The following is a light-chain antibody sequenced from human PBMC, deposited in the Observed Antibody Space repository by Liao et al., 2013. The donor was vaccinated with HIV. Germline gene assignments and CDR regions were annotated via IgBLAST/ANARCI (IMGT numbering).Light chain of an antibody. CDR2: QDN. V-gene: IGLV3-1*01. CDR1: KLGDKS. CDR3: QAWDNSNMI. Sequence: SYEMTQPPSVSVSPGQTATITCSGDKLGDKSVCWYQQRPGQSPLLVIYQDNMRPSGIPERFSGSNSGNTATLTISGTQAMDEADYYCQAWDNSNMIFGGGTKLTVL. J-gene: IGLJ2*01.